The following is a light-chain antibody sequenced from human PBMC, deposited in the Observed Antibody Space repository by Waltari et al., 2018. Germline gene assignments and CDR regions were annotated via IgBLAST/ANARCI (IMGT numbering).Light chain of an antibody. Sequence: EIVLTQSPATLSLSPGERATLSCRASESISISLAWHQQKPGQAPRLLIYDASKRASGIPDRFSGSGSETDCTLTISSLEPEDFAVYYCQQSNNWPWTFGQGTKVEIK. CDR3: QQSNNWPWT. J-gene: IGKJ1*01. CDR1: ESISIS. V-gene: IGKV3-11*01. CDR2: DAS.